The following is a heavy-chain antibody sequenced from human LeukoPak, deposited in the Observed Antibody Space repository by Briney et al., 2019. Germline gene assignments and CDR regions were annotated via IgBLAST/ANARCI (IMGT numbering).Heavy chain of an antibody. J-gene: IGHJ4*02. Sequence: ASVTVSCKASGYTFTGYYMHWVRQAPGQGLEWMGWINPNSGGTNYAQKFQGRVTMTRDTSISTAYMELSRLRSDDTAVYYCARDTISSYYDSSGYPDYWGQGTLVTVSS. CDR2: INPNSGGT. CDR1: GYTFTGYY. D-gene: IGHD3-22*01. CDR3: ARDTISSYYDSSGYPDY. V-gene: IGHV1-2*02.